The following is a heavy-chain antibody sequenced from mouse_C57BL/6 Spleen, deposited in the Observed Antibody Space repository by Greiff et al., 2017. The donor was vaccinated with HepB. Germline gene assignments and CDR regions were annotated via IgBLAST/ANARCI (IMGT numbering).Heavy chain of an antibody. V-gene: IGHV1-59*01. D-gene: IGHD2-12*01. CDR1: GYTFTSYW. CDR3: ARRYSLSPYYFDY. Sequence: QVQLQQPGAELVRPGTSVKLSCKASGYTFTSYWMHWVKQRPGQGLEWIGVIDPSDSYTNYNQKFKGKATLTVDTSSSTAYMQLSSLTSEDSAVYYCARRYSLSPYYFDYWGQGTTLTVSS. CDR2: IDPSDSYT. J-gene: IGHJ2*01.